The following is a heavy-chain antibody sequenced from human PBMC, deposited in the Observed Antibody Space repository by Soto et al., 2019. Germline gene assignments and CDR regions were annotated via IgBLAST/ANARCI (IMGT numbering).Heavy chain of an antibody. CDR3: AGVSRSGNPDV. Sequence: SETLSLTCAVYGGSFSGYYWSWIRQPPGKGLEWMGEINHSGSTNYNPSLKSRVTISVDTSKNQFSRKLSSVTAADTAVYYGAGVSRSGNPDVWGKGTTVTVSS. V-gene: IGHV4-34*01. CDR1: GGSFSGYY. J-gene: IGHJ6*04. D-gene: IGHD3-10*01. CDR2: INHSGST.